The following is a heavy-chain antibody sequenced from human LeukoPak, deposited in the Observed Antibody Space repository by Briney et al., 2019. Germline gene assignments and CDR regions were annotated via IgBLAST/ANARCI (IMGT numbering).Heavy chain of an antibody. J-gene: IGHJ6*02. CDR1: GFTFSSYE. V-gene: IGHV3-48*03. CDR2: ISSSGSTI. D-gene: IGHD4-17*01. CDR3: ARGVRNYYYAMDV. Sequence: GGSLRLSCAASGFTFSSYEMNWVRQTPGKGLEWVSCISSSGSTIYYADSVKGRFTISGDNAENSLYLQMNSLRAEDTAVYYCARGVRNYYYAMDVWGQGTTVTVSS.